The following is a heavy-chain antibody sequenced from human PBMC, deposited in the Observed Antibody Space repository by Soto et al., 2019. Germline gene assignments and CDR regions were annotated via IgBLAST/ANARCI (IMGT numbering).Heavy chain of an antibody. CDR3: AREMTQLYYYDSSGYNWFDP. V-gene: IGHV4-59*01. CDR1: GGSISSYY. D-gene: IGHD3-22*01. CDR2: IYYSGST. J-gene: IGHJ5*02. Sequence: SETLSLTCTVSGGSISSYYWSWIRQPPGKGLEWIGYIYYSGSTNYNPSLKSRVTISVDTSKNQFSLKLSSVTAADTAAYYCAREMTQLYYYDSSGYNWFDPWGQGTLVTVSS.